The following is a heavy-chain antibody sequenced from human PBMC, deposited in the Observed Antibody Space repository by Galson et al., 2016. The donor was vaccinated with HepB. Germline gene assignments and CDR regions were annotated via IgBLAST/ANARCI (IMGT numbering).Heavy chain of an antibody. CDR3: ALSHGIAVAGTFDY. J-gene: IGHJ4*02. CDR1: GYSFTSYA. D-gene: IGHD6-19*01. V-gene: IGHV1-3*01. CDR2: INAGNGNT. Sequence: SVKVSCKASGYSFTSYAMYWVRQAPGQRLEWMGWINAGNGNTKYSQIFQGRVTITRDTSARTAYMELSTLRSEDTAVYYCALSHGIAVAGTFDYWGQGTLVTVSS.